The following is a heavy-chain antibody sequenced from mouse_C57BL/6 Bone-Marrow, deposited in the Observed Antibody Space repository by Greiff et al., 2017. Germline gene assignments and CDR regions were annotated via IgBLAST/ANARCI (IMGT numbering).Heavy chain of an antibody. CDR3: ASTTGGLGFAY. D-gene: IGHD1-1*01. V-gene: IGHV2-6*01. CDR1: GFSLTSYG. Sequence: VQRVESGPGLVAPSQSLSITCTVSGFSLTSYGVDWVRPSPGKGLEWLGVIWGVGSTNYHSALKSRLSISKDNSKSQVFLKMNSLQTDDTAMYYCASTTGGLGFAYWGQGTLVTVSA. J-gene: IGHJ3*01. CDR2: IWGVGST.